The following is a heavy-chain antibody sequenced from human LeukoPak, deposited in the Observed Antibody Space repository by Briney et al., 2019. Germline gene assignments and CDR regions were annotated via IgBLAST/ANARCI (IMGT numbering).Heavy chain of an antibody. D-gene: IGHD3-22*01. CDR1: GFTFSSYS. V-gene: IGHV3-21*01. Sequence: GGSLRLSCAASGFTFSSYSMNWVRQAPGKGLEGVSSISSSSSYIYYADSVKGRFTISRDNAKNSLYLQMNSLRVEDTAVYYCARVNYDSSGPDYWGQGTLVTVSS. CDR2: ISSSSSYI. CDR3: ARVNYDSSGPDY. J-gene: IGHJ4*02.